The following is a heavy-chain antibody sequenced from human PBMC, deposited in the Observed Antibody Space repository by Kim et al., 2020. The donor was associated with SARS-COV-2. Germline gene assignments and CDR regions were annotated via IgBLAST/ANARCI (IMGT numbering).Heavy chain of an antibody. CDR1: GFTFSSYG. J-gene: IGHJ4*02. CDR2: IPYDGSNQ. V-gene: IGHV3-33*05. D-gene: IGHD6-13*01. Sequence: GGSLRLSCAGSGFTFSSYGLHWVRQAPGKVLEWVALIPYDGSNQYYADSVKGRFTVSRDNSKDTVYLQMNSLRAEDTAVYYCATKQQLVLENWGRGTLVTVSS. CDR3: ATKQQLVLEN.